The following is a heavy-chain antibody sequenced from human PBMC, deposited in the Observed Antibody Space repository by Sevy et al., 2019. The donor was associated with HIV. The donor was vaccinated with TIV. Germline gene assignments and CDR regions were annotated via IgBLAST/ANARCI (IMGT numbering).Heavy chain of an antibody. J-gene: IGHJ3*02. CDR2: INPNSGGT. Sequence: ASVKVSGKASGYLFIGYYIHWVRQAPGQGLEWMGWINPNSGGTDFAQKFQGRVTLTTDTSISTAYMELNRLISDDTAMYYCAKIGNGTPRALDIWGQGTMVTVSS. CDR3: AKIGNGTPRALDI. V-gene: IGHV1-2*02. CDR1: GYLFIGYY. D-gene: IGHD1-26*01.